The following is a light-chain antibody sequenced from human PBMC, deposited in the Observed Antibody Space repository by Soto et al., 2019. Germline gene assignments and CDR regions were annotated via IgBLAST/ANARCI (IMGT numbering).Light chain of an antibody. Sequence: SYELTQPPSVSVAPGKTASISCGGNNIGSKGVHCYQQKPGQAPVLVIYSDTDLPPVIPERFSGSNSANLATLTISRVEAGYEADYYCQVWDSGSAHVVFGGGTKVTVL. J-gene: IGLJ2*01. CDR3: QVWDSGSAHVV. V-gene: IGLV3-21*04. CDR2: SDT. CDR1: NIGSKG.